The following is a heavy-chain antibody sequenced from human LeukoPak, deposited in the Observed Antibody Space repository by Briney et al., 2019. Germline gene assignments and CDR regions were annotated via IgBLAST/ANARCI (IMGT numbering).Heavy chain of an antibody. V-gene: IGHV3-9*01. J-gene: IGHJ3*02. CDR1: GFTFDDYA. CDR3: AKDRGLGMIVVVSAFDT. D-gene: IGHD3-22*01. Sequence: PGRSLRLSCAASGFTFDDYAMHWVRQAPGKGLEWVSGISWNSGSIGYADSVKGRFTISRDNAKNSLYLQMNSLRAEDTALYYCAKDRGLGMIVVVSAFDTWGQGTMVTVSS. CDR2: ISWNSGSI.